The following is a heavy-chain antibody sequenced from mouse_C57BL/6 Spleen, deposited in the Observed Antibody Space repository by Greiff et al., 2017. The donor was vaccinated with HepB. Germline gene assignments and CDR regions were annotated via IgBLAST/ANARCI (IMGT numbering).Heavy chain of an antibody. D-gene: IGHD4-1*01. CDR3: VNWDDDFDY. CDR1: GYTFTSYW. Sequence: QVQLQQPGAELVRPGSSVKLSCKASGYTFTSYWMDWVKQRPGQGLEWIGNIYPSDSETHYNQKFKDKATLTVDKSSSTAYMQLSSLTSEDSAVYYCVNWDDDFDYWGQGTTLTVSS. CDR2: IYPSDSET. J-gene: IGHJ2*01. V-gene: IGHV1-61*01.